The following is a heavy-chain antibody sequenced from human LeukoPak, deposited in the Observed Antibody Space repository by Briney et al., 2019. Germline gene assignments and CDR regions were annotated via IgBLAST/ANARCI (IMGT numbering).Heavy chain of an antibody. CDR1: GGSIRNYY. D-gene: IGHD3-10*01. V-gene: IGHV4-59*01. CDR2: LYNTGST. Sequence: SETLSLTCTVSGGSIRNYYWSWIRQPPGKGLEWIGYLYNTGSTNYNPSLKSRVTISVGTSKNQFSLKVTSVTAADTAVYFCARIWFGLRRLYYFDYWGQGTLVSVSS. CDR3: ARIWFGLRRLYYFDY. J-gene: IGHJ4*02.